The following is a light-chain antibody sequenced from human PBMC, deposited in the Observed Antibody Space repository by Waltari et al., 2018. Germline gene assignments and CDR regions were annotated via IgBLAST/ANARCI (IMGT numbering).Light chain of an antibody. V-gene: IGLV2-18*02. Sequence: QSALTQPPSVSGSPGQSVTISCTGTSSDVGSYNRVSWSQQPPGTAPNLMFYEVSNRPSGVPDRFSGSKSGNTASLTISGVQAEDEAEYYCSSYTSSTTSYVVFGGGTKLTVL. CDR3: SSYTSSTTSYVV. CDR2: EVS. CDR1: SSDVGSYNR. J-gene: IGLJ2*01.